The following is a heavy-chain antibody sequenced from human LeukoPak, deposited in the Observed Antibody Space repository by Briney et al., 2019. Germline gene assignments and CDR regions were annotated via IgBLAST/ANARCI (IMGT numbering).Heavy chain of an antibody. CDR2: IYYSGST. Sequence: SETLSLTCTVSGGSISSGGYYWSWIRQHPGKGLEWIGYIYYSGSTYYNPSLKSRVTISVDTSKNQFSLKLSSVTAADTAVYYCAAATHDYYYYGMDVWGQGTTVTVSS. D-gene: IGHD2-15*01. CDR1: GGSISSGGYY. J-gene: IGHJ6*02. V-gene: IGHV4-31*03. CDR3: AAATHDYYYYGMDV.